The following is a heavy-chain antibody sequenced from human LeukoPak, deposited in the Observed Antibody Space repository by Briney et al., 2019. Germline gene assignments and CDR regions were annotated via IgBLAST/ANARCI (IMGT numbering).Heavy chain of an antibody. D-gene: IGHD3-3*01. V-gene: IGHV1-18*01. Sequence: ASVKVSCKASGGTFSSYAISWVRQAPGQGLEWMGWISTYNGNTNYAQKLQGRVTMTTDTSMSTAYMELRSLRSDDTAVYYCARGGFLEWPLDYWGQGTLVTVSS. J-gene: IGHJ4*02. CDR2: ISTYNGNT. CDR1: GGTFSSYA. CDR3: ARGGFLEWPLDY.